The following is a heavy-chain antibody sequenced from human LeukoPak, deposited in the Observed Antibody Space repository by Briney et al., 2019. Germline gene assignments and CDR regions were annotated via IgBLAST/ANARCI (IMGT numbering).Heavy chain of an antibody. Sequence: PSETLSLTCTVSGGSISSYYWSWIRQPPGKGLEWIGYIYYSGSTNYNPSLKSRVTISVDTSKNQFSLKLSSVTAADTAVYYCARDPEWFGHFEYWGQGTLVTVSS. D-gene: IGHD3-10*01. CDR3: ARDPEWFGHFEY. CDR2: IYYSGST. CDR1: GGSISSYY. V-gene: IGHV4-59*01. J-gene: IGHJ4*02.